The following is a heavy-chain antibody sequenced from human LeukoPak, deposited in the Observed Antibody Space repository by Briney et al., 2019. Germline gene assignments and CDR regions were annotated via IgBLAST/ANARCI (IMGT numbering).Heavy chain of an antibody. D-gene: IGHD6-19*01. V-gene: IGHV1-46*01. CDR3: ARGVAVAGRSAFDI. J-gene: IGHJ3*02. CDR1: GYTFTSYH. CDR2: INPSGGNT. Sequence: GASVKVSCKASGYTFTSYHMHWVRQAPGQGLEWTGIINPSGGNTNYAQKLQGRVTMTTDTSTSTAYMELRSLRSDDTAVYYCARGVAVAGRSAFDIWGQGTMVTVSS.